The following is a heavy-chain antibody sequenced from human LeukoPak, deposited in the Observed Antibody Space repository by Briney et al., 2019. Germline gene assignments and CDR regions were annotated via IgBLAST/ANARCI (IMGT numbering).Heavy chain of an antibody. CDR1: GGSISSSSYY. D-gene: IGHD4-17*01. J-gene: IGHJ4*02. Sequence: PSETLSLTCTVSGGSISSSSYYWGWIRQPPGKGLEWIGSIYYSGSTYYNPSLKSRVTISVDTSKNQFSLKLSSVTAADTAVYYCARDRRGGYGDYNVGFGYWGQGTLVTVSS. V-gene: IGHV4-39*07. CDR2: IYYSGST. CDR3: ARDRRGGYGDYNVGFGY.